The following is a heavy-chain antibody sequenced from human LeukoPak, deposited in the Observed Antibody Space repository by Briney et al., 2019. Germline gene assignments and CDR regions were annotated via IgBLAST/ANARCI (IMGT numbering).Heavy chain of an antibody. D-gene: IGHD3-22*01. J-gene: IGHJ3*02. V-gene: IGHV1-69*13. Sequence: SVKVSCKTSGGTFINYAFCWVRQAPGQGLEWMGGIIPIFGTANYAQKFQGRVTITADESTSTAYMELSSLRSEDTAVYYCARGLDSSGYDAFDIWGQGTMVTVSS. CDR2: IIPIFGTA. CDR1: GGTFINYA. CDR3: ARGLDSSGYDAFDI.